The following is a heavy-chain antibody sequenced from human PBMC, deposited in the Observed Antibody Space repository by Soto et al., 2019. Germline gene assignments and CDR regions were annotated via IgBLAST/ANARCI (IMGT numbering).Heavy chain of an antibody. Sequence: PSETLSLTCTVSGGSISSSSYYWGWIRQPPGKGLEWIGEINHSGSTNYNPSLKSRVTISVDTSKNQFSLKLSSVTAADTAVYYCARGRVVVVVAATPRVAFDIWGQGTMVTVS. CDR3: ARGRVVVVVAATPRVAFDI. D-gene: IGHD2-15*01. V-gene: IGHV4-39*07. J-gene: IGHJ3*02. CDR1: GGSISSSSYY. CDR2: INHSGST.